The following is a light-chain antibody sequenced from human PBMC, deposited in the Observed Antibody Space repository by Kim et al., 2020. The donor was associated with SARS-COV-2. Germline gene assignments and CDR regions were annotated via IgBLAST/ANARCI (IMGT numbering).Light chain of an antibody. CDR1: SGGIASGY. V-gene: IGLV6-57*03. Sequence: GNTGTISGTRRSGGIASGYVQWFQQRPGSAPITVIYGDYKRPSGVPPRFSGSIDVSSNSASLTISDLKTEDEAEYYCHSYDSSHWVFGGGTQLTVL. CDR3: HSYDSSHWV. CDR2: GDY. J-gene: IGLJ3*02.